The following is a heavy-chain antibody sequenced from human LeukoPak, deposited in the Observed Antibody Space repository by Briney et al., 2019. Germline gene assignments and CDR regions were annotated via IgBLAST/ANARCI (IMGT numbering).Heavy chain of an antibody. J-gene: IGHJ4*02. CDR3: AILRGYGGNPYCDD. Sequence: PSQTLSLTCTVSGGSISSGGYYWSWIRQHPGKGLECIGYIYYSGSTYYNPSLKSRVTISVDTSKNQFSLKLSYVTAADTAVYNCAILRGYGGNPYCDDWGQGALVIVS. CDR1: GGSISSGGYY. D-gene: IGHD4-23*01. V-gene: IGHV4-31*03. CDR2: IYYSGST.